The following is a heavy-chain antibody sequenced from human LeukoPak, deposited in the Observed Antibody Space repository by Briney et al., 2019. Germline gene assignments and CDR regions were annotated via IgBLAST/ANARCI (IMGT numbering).Heavy chain of an antibody. D-gene: IGHD2-8*02. CDR2: ISHDGSNK. CDR3: ASDFTGHDDY. Sequence: GGSLRLSCAASGFTFTSYAMHWVRQAPGKGLEWVAVISHDGSNKYYADSVKGRFTISRDTSKNTLYLQMNSLGVEDTAVYFCASDFTGHDDYWGQGSQVTVSS. CDR1: GFTFTSYA. J-gene: IGHJ4*02. V-gene: IGHV3-30*04.